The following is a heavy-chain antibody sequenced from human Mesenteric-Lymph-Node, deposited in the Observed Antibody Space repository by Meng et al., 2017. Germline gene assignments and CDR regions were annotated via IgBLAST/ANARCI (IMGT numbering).Heavy chain of an antibody. CDR2: IYSDGIT. J-gene: IGHJ3*02. D-gene: IGHD6-19*01. CDR1: GFTVSLNY. CDR3: TRVIPYSSGWKPFDI. Sequence: GGSLRLSCAASGFTVSLNYMTWVRQAPRKGLEWVSVIYSDGITYYADSVRGRFTISRDDSKNTLYLQMDSLSPEDTAVYYCTRVIPYSSGWKPFDIWGQGTMVTVSS. V-gene: IGHV3-66*02.